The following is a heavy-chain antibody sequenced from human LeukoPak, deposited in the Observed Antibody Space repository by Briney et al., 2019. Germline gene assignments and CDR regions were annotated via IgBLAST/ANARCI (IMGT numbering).Heavy chain of an antibody. V-gene: IGHV3-23*01. Sequence: GGSLRLSCAASGFTFSSYGMSWVRQAAGKGLEWVSAISGSGGSTYYADSVKGRFTISRDNSKNTLYLQMNSLRAEDTAVYYCARDSGFSGTQRGEHWGQGTLVTVSS. CDR2: ISGSGGST. D-gene: IGHD3/OR15-3a*01. CDR1: GFTFSSYG. CDR3: ARDSGFSGTQRGEH. J-gene: IGHJ1*01.